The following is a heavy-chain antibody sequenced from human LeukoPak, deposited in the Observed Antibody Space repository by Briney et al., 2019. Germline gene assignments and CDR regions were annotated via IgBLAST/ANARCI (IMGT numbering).Heavy chain of an antibody. V-gene: IGHV1-2*02. D-gene: IGHD4-17*01. Sequence: ASVKVSCKASGYTFTGYYMHWVRQAPGQGLEWMGWINPNSGGTKYAQKFQGRVTMTRDTSISTAYMELSRLTSDDTAVYYCARDRSTVPTDVWGKGTTVTISS. CDR1: GYTFTGYY. CDR3: ARDRSTVPTDV. J-gene: IGHJ6*04. CDR2: INPNSGGT.